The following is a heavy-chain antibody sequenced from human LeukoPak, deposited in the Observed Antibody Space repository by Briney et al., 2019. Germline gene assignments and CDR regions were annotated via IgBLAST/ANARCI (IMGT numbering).Heavy chain of an antibody. CDR2: ISAYNGNT. J-gene: IGHJ6*02. D-gene: IGHD3-22*01. Sequence: GASVKVSCKASGYTFTSYGISWVRQAPGQGLEWMGWISAYNGNTNYAQKLQGRVTMTTDTSTSTAYMELRSLRSDDTAVYYCARVMNYYDSSGYPGYYGMDVWGQGTTVTVSS. V-gene: IGHV1-18*01. CDR1: GYTFTSYG. CDR3: ARVMNYYDSSGYPGYYGMDV.